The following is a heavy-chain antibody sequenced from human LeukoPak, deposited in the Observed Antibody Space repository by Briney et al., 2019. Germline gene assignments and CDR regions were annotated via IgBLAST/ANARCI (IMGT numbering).Heavy chain of an antibody. D-gene: IGHD1-26*01. V-gene: IGHV3-11*01. Sequence: GGSLRLSCAASGFTFSDYYMSWLRQAPGKGLEWVSYISSSSNTMYYADSVKGRFTISRDNAKNSLYLQMNSLRAEDTAVYYCARARDSESYWGYYFDCWGQGTPVTVSS. CDR3: ARARDSESYWGYYFDC. J-gene: IGHJ4*02. CDR1: GFTFSDYY. CDR2: ISSSSNTM.